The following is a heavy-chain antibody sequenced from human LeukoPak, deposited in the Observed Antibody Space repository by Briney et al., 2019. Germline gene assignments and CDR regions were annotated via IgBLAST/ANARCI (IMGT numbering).Heavy chain of an antibody. D-gene: IGHD6-13*01. CDR1: GFTFSNYY. J-gene: IGHJ6*02. CDR2: IKQDGGNK. CDR3: ARLRPYSSSWYAYYGMDV. V-gene: IGHV3-7*04. Sequence: GGSLRLSCAASGFTFSNYYMSWVRQAPGKGLEWVANIKQDGGNKYYVDSVKGRFTISRDNAKNTLYLQMDSLRAEDTAVYYCARLRPYSSSWYAYYGMDVWGQGATVTVSS.